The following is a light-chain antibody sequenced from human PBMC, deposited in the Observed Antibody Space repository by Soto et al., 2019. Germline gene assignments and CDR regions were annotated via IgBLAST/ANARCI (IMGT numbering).Light chain of an antibody. J-gene: IGKJ3*01. CDR1: QSISSN. CDR3: QQYDSWPPSFT. CDR2: GAS. V-gene: IGKV3-15*01. Sequence: EIVMTQSPATLSVSPGERATLSCRASQSISSNLAWYQQRPGQAPRLLVYGASTRATGVPARFSGSGSGTEFTLTISSLQSEDFALYYCQQYDSWPPSFTFGPGTKVDLK.